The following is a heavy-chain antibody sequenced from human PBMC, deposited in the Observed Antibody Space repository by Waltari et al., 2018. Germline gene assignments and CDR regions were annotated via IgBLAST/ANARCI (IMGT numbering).Heavy chain of an antibody. D-gene: IGHD3-10*01. V-gene: IGHV3-23*01. J-gene: IGHJ3*01. CDR1: GFTFSAHA. CDR3: ARDGRFRTDGFDV. CDR2: FSGPGGST. Sequence: EVKLLESGGGLVQRGGSLRLSCEASGFTFSAHAMYWVRQFPGKGLGRVSFFSGPGGSTYYPDSVKGRFTISRDNSRNTLYLQMDSLRAKDTAVYYCARDGRFRTDGFDVWGQGTMVTVSS.